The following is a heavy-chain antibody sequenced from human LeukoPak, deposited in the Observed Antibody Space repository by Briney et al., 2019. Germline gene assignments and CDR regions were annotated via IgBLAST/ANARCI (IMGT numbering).Heavy chain of an antibody. J-gene: IGHJ5*02. Sequence: SQTLSLTCTVSGGSISSGSYYWSWIRQPAGKGLEWIGRIYTSGSTNYNPSLKSRVTISVDTSKNQFSLKLSSVTAADTAVYYCARLSLKGDSSSSWGQGTLVTVSS. D-gene: IGHD6-6*01. CDR2: IYTSGST. CDR3: ARLSLKGDSSSS. V-gene: IGHV4-61*02. CDR1: GGSISSGSYY.